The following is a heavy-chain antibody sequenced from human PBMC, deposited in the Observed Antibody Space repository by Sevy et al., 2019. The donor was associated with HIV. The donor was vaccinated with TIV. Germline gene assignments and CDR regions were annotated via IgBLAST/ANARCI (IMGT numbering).Heavy chain of an antibody. D-gene: IGHD2-21*01. CDR1: GFSFSSYE. J-gene: IGHJ4*02. Sequence: GGSLRLSCAASGFSFSSYEMNWVRQAPGKGLEWVSSISQRGDTTYYSDSVKGRFTISRDNAKNSLYLQMSSLRAEDTAAYYCARDLPPSATVVSHFDDWGQGTLVTVSS. CDR2: ISQRGDTT. CDR3: ARDLPPSATVVSHFDD. V-gene: IGHV3-48*03.